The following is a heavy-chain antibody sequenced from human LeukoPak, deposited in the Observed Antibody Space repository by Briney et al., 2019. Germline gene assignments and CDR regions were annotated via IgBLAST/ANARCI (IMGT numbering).Heavy chain of an antibody. D-gene: IGHD3-3*01. J-gene: IGHJ4*02. Sequence: GGSLRLSCAASGFTFSSYAMSWVRQAPGKGLGWVSAISGSGGSTYYADSVKGRFTISRDNSKNTLYLQMNSLRAEDTAVYYCAKVAWSAWDIYCFDYWGQGTLVTVSS. CDR3: AKVAWSAWDIYCFDY. CDR2: ISGSGGST. CDR1: GFTFSSYA. V-gene: IGHV3-23*01.